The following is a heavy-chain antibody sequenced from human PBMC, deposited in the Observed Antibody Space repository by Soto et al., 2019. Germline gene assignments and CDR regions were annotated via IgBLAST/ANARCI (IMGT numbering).Heavy chain of an antibody. CDR2: MNPNSGDT. Sequence: QVQLVQSGAEVKKPGASVKVSCKASGYTFASYDINWVRQATGQGLEWMGWMNPNSGDTGYAQKFQGRVTMTRKTSIRTAYMERSSLRSEDTAVYYCARVGTYCSGGRCNEDFEYWGQGSLVTVSS. J-gene: IGHJ4*02. V-gene: IGHV1-8*01. CDR3: ARVGTYCSGGRCNEDFEY. CDR1: GYTFASYD. D-gene: IGHD2-15*01.